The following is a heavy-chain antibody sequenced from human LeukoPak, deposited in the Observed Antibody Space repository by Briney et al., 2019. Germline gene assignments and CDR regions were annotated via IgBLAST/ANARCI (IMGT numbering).Heavy chain of an antibody. Sequence: GGSLRPSCAASGFTFSSYAVSWVRQAPGKGLEWVSAISGSGGSTYYADSVKGRFTISRDNSKNTLYLQMNSLRAEDTAVYYCAKAHHTYLLSFSDYSGQGTLVTVCS. V-gene: IGHV3-23*01. J-gene: IGHJ4*02. CDR1: GFTFSSYA. CDR2: ISGSGGST. CDR3: AKAHHTYLLSFSDY. D-gene: IGHD2-2*01.